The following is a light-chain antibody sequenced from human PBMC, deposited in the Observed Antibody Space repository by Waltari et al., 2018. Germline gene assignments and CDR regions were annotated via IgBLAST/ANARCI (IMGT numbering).Light chain of an antibody. CDR2: ATS. J-gene: IGKJ4*01. V-gene: IGKV1-39*01. Sequence: DIQMTQSPSSLSASVGDRVTITFRASQSISGYLNWYQQKPGKAPKVLIYATSRLQSGVPSRFSGSGSGTDFTLTISSLQPEDFATYYCQQSYRTPPLTFGGGTKVEIK. CDR1: QSISGY. CDR3: QQSYRTPPLT.